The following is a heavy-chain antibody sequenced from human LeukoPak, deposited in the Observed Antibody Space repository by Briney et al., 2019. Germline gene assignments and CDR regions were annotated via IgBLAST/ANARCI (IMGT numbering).Heavy chain of an antibody. CDR3: AKVDDSSGYLSFDY. V-gene: IGHV3-30*18. D-gene: IGHD3-22*01. Sequence: GGSLRLSCAASGFTFSSYGMHWVRQAPGKGLEWVAVISYDGSNKYYADSVKGRFTISRDNSKNTLYLQMNSLRAEDTAVYYCAKVDDSSGYLSFDYWGQGTLVTVSS. CDR2: ISYDGSNK. J-gene: IGHJ4*02. CDR1: GFTFSSYG.